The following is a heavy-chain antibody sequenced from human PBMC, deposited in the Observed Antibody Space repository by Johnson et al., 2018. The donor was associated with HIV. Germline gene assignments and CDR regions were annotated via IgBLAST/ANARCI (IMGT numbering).Heavy chain of an antibody. CDR1: GFTFSSYW. CDR2: IKQDGSEK. CDR3: ARVWIGDAFDI. Sequence: VQLVESGGGLVQPGGSLRLSCAASGFTFSSYWMSWVRQAPGQGLEWVANIKQDGSEKYYVDAVKGRFTISREHAKNSLYLQMNSLRAEDTAVYYCARVWIGDAFDIWGQGTMVTVSS. V-gene: IGHV3-7*05. J-gene: IGHJ3*02. D-gene: IGHD5-12*01.